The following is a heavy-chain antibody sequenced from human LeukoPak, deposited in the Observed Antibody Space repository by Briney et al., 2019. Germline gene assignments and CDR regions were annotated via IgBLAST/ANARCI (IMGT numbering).Heavy chain of an antibody. CDR3: ARKGSTGYYFDY. V-gene: IGHV4-34*01. J-gene: IGHJ4*02. Sequence: SETLSLTCAVYGGSFSGYYWSWIRQPPGKGLELIGEINHSGSTNYNPSLKSRVTISVDTSKNQFSLKLSSVTAADTAVYYCARKGSTGYYFDYWGQGTLVTVSS. CDR1: GGSFSGYY. D-gene: IGHD6-13*01. CDR2: INHSGST.